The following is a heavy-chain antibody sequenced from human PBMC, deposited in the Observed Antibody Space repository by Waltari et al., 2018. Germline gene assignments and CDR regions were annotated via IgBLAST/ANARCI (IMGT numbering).Heavy chain of an antibody. CDR2: IYYSGST. J-gene: IGHJ3*02. CDR1: GGSISSSSYY. CDR3: ARDPGRTWIQLWSQLRDSMLDAFDI. D-gene: IGHD5-18*01. Sequence: QLQLQESGPGLVKPSETLSLTCTVSGGSISSSSYYWGWIRQPPGKGLEWIGSIYYSGSTYYNPSLKSRVTISVDTSKNQFSLKLSSVTAADTAVYYCARDPGRTWIQLWSQLRDSMLDAFDIWGQGTMVTVSS. V-gene: IGHV4-39*07.